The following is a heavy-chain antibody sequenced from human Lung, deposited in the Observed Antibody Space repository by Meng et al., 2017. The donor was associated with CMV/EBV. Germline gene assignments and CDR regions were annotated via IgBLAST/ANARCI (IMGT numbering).Heavy chain of an antibody. CDR2: TDLHGSGK. Sequence: GASLKISCAASGFAFPVYWMSWVRQAPGKGLEWVASTDLHGSGKYYVDSMKGRFTISRDNAKNALYLQMNSLRDEDTAVYYCARGIRPGGQGTLVTVSS. CDR1: GFAFPVYW. J-gene: IGHJ5*02. CDR3: ARGIRP. V-gene: IGHV3-7*01.